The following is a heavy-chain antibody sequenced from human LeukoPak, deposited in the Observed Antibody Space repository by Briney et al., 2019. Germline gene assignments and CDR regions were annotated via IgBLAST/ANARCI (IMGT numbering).Heavy chain of an antibody. V-gene: IGHV3-11*01. J-gene: IGHJ4*02. D-gene: IGHD3-22*01. CDR3: ARSSQCYYDSSGYWRN. CDR2: ISSSGSTI. CDR1: GFTFSDYY. Sequence: GGSLRLSCAASGFTFSDYYMSWIRQAPGKGLEWVSYISSSGSTIYYADSVKGRFTISRDNAKNSLYLQMNSLRAEDTAVYYCARSSQCYYDSSGYWRNWGQGTLVTVSS.